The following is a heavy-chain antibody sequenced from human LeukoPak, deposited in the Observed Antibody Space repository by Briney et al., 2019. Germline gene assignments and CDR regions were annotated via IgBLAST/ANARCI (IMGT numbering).Heavy chain of an antibody. CDR1: GFTVSSNY. CDR3: ARTQPTGYFDY. V-gene: IGHV3-53*01. D-gene: IGHD1-14*01. Sequence: GGSLRLSCAASGFTVSSNYMSWVRQAPGKGLEWVSVIYDGGSTYYADSVKGRFTISSDNSKNTLYLQMNSLTAGDTAVYYCARTQPTGYFDYWGQGTLVTVSS. J-gene: IGHJ4*02. CDR2: IYDGGST.